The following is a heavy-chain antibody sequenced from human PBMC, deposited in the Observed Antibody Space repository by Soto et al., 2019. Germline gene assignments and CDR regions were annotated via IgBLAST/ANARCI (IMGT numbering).Heavy chain of an antibody. J-gene: IGHJ4*02. CDR1: GGSISSGDYY. CDR3: AREDYDSSGYYPYPDY. D-gene: IGHD3-22*01. V-gene: IGHV4-30-4*01. CDR2: IYYSGST. Sequence: QVQLQESGPGLVKPSQTLSLTCTVSGGSISSGDYYWSWIRQPPGKGLEWIGYIYYSGSTYYNPSLKSRVTIYVDPSKTPFSLKLSSVTAADTAVYYCAREDYDSSGYYPYPDYWGQGTLVTVSS.